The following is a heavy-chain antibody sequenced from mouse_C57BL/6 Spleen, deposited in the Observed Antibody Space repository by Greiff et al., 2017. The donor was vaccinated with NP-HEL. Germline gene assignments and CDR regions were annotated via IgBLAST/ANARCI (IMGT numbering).Heavy chain of an antibody. J-gene: IGHJ2*01. CDR3: ARVCVYDYGC. CDR1: GYTFTSYG. Sequence: QVQLQQSGAELARPGASVKLSCKASGYTFTSYGISWVKQRPGRGLEWIGEIYPRSGSTKYNEKFKGKATLTADKSSSTAYMELRSLTSEDSAVYFCARVCVYDYGCWGQGTTVTVST. V-gene: IGHV1-81*01. CDR2: IYPRSGST. D-gene: IGHD2-14*01.